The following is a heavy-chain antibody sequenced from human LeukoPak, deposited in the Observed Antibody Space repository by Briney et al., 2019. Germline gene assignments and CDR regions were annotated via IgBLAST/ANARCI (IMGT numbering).Heavy chain of an antibody. Sequence: GASVKVSCKASGYSFTNYGINWVRQATGQGLEWMGWMNPNSGNTGYAQKFQGRVTMTRNTSISTAYMELGSLRSEDTAVYYCARVFSGYDILTGYYTLNYFDYWGQGTLVTVSS. CDR3: ARVFSGYDILTGYYTLNYFDY. J-gene: IGHJ4*02. V-gene: IGHV1-8*02. D-gene: IGHD3-9*01. CDR2: MNPNSGNT. CDR1: GYSFTNYG.